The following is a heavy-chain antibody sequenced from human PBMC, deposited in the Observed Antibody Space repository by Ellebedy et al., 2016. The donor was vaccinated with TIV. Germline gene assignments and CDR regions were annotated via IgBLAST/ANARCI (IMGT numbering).Heavy chain of an antibody. Sequence: PGGSLRLSCAASGFTFSSHWMNWVRQAPGTGLEWVANINEDVSDRYYVDSVKGRFNISRDNAKRSLYLQMNSLRAEDTAVYYCVRESYRNYTWGTRGFDSWGQGTLVTASS. J-gene: IGHJ5*01. CDR2: INEDVSDR. D-gene: IGHD4-11*01. CDR3: VRESYRNYTWGTRGFDS. V-gene: IGHV3-7*01. CDR1: GFTFSSHW.